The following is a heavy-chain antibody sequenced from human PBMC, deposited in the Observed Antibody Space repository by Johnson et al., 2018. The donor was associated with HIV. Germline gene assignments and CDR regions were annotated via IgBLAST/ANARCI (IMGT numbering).Heavy chain of an antibody. J-gene: IGHJ3*02. CDR2: ISSSGSTI. D-gene: IGHD2/OR15-2a*01. Sequence: VQLVESGGGLVQPGRSLRLSCAASGFTFDDYEMNWVRQAPGNGLEWVSYISSSGSTIYYADSVKGRFTISRDNAKNSLYLQMNSLRAEDTAVYYCAGAPGGILPDAFDIWGQGTMVTVSS. CDR3: AGAPGGILPDAFDI. CDR1: GFTFDDYE. V-gene: IGHV3-48*03.